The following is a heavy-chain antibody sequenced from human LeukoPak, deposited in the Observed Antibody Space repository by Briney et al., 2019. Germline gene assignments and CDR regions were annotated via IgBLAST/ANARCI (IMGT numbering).Heavy chain of an antibody. D-gene: IGHD3-10*01. V-gene: IGHV6-1*01. J-gene: IGHJ4*02. CDR2: TYYRSKWYN. Sequence: SQTLSLTCAISGDSVSSNSAAWNWLTQSPSRGLVWLGRTYYRSKWYNDYAVSVKSRISINPDTSKNQFSLQLNSVTPEDTAVYYCARVHHYYGSGSYYTFDYWGQGTLVTVSS. CDR1: GDSVSSNSAA. CDR3: ARVHHYYGSGSYYTFDY.